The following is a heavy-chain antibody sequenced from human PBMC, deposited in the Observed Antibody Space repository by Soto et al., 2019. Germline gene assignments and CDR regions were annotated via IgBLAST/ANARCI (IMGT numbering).Heavy chain of an antibody. J-gene: IGHJ4*02. CDR1: GYTLTDLS. CDR2: FDPEDGET. V-gene: IGHV1-24*01. Sequence: ASVKVSCKVSGYTLTDLSMHWVRQAPGKGREWMGGFDPEDGETIYAQKFQGRVTMTEDTSTDTAYMELSSLRSEETAVYYCAARYYDSSGYLRFDYWGQGTLVTVSS. D-gene: IGHD3-22*01. CDR3: AARYYDSSGYLRFDY.